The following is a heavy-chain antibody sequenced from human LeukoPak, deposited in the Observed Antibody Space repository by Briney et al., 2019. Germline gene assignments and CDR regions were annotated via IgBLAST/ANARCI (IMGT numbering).Heavy chain of an antibody. J-gene: IGHJ4*02. Sequence: PGGSLRLSCAAPGXTLSGNWMHWVRQAPGKGLVWVSRINSDGSSTSYADSVKGRFTISRDNAKNTLYLQMNSLRAEDTAVYYCARRDNYDYWGQGTLVTVSS. CDR1: GXTLSGNW. CDR2: INSDGSST. V-gene: IGHV3-74*01. CDR3: ARRDNYDY. D-gene: IGHD2-15*01.